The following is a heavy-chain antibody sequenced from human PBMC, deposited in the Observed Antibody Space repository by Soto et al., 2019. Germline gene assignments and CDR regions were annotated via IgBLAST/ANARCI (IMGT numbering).Heavy chain of an antibody. CDR1: GFTFSSYA. CDR3: AKGHYDFWSGYNDY. Sequence: EVQLLESGGGLVQPGGSLRLSCAASGFTFSSYAMSWARQAPGKGLEWVSAISGSGGSTYYADSVKGRFTISRDNSKNTLYLQMNSLRAEDTAVYYCAKGHYDFWSGYNDYWGQGTLVTVSS. D-gene: IGHD3-3*01. J-gene: IGHJ4*02. CDR2: ISGSGGST. V-gene: IGHV3-23*01.